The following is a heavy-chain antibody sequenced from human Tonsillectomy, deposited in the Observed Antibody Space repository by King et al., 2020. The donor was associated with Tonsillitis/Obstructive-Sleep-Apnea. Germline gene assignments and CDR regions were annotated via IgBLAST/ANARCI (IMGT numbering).Heavy chain of an antibody. CDR3: ARAIFGVVRNAFDI. V-gene: IGHV3-30*04. Sequence: VQLVESGGGVVQPGRSLRLSCAASGFTFSSYAMHWVRQAPGKGLEWVAVISYDGSNKYYADSVKGRFTISRDNSKNTLYLQMNSLRAEDTAVYYCARAIFGVVRNAFDIWGQGTMVTVSS. J-gene: IGHJ3*02. CDR1: GFTFSSYA. CDR2: ISYDGSNK. D-gene: IGHD3-3*01.